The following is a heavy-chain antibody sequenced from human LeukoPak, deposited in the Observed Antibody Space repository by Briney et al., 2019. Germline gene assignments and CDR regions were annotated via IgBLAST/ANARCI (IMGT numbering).Heavy chain of an antibody. J-gene: IGHJ6*02. CDR1: GFTVSSNY. V-gene: IGHV3-53*01. D-gene: IGHD6-13*01. CDR2: IYSGGST. CDR3: AREGWYSSSWYSIDFGMDV. Sequence: PGGSLGLSCAASGFTVSSNYMSWVRQAPGKGLEWVSVIYSGGSTYYADSVKGRFTISRGNSKNTLYLQMNSLRAEDTAVYYCAREGWYSSSWYSIDFGMDVWGQGTTVTVSS.